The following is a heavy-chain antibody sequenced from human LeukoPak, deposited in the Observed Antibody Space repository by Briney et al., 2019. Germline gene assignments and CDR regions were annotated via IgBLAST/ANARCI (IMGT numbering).Heavy chain of an antibody. Sequence: PGGSLRLSCAASGFTFSSYGMHWVRQAPGKGLEWVAVICYDGSNKYYADSVKGRFTISRDNSKNTLYLQMNSLRAEDTAVYYCARDAPMYDYGGYGFDYWGQGALVTVSS. V-gene: IGHV3-33*01. CDR2: ICYDGSNK. CDR3: ARDAPMYDYGGYGFDY. D-gene: IGHD4-17*01. J-gene: IGHJ4*02. CDR1: GFTFSSYG.